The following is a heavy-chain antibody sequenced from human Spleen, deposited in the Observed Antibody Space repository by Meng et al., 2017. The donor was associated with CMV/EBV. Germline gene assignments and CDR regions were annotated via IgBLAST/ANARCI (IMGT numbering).Heavy chain of an antibody. D-gene: IGHD6-13*01. V-gene: IGHV1-2*02. CDR3: ARDQFAATYFYYGVDV. CDR1: GYTFTGYY. CDR2: INPNSGGT. J-gene: IGHJ6*02. Sequence: ASVKVSCKASGYTFTGYYMHWVRQAPGQGLEWMGWINPNSGGTNYAQKFQGRVTMTRDTSISTAYMELSRLRSDDTAVYYCARDQFAATYFYYGVDVWGQGTTVTVSS.